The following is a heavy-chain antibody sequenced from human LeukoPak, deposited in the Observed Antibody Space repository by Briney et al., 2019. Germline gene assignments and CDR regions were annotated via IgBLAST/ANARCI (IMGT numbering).Heavy chain of an antibody. CDR1: GFTFSSYW. CDR3: ARDHRQYYDSSGYYFPEAFDI. J-gene: IGHJ3*02. Sequence: HPGGSLRLPCAASGFTFSSYWMHWVRQAPGKGLVWVSRINSDGSSTSYADSVKGRFTISRDNAKNTLYLQMNSLRAEDTAVYYCARDHRQYYDSSGYYFPEAFDIWGQGTMVTVSS. CDR2: INSDGSST. V-gene: IGHV3-74*01. D-gene: IGHD3-22*01.